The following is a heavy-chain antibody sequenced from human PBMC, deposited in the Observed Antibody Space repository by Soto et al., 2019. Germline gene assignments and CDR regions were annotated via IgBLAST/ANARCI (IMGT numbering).Heavy chain of an antibody. CDR3: ARRNSCSGYGVSLHY. CDR1: GYSFTSYS. CDR2: IYPGDSDT. V-gene: IGHV5-51*01. J-gene: IGHJ4*02. Sequence: GESLKISCKVSGYSFTSYSLGWVRQMPGKGLEWMGIIYPGDSDTRYSPSFQGQVTISADESISTAYLQWSSLKASDTAMYFCARRNSCSGYGVSLHYWGQGTLVIVSS. D-gene: IGHD5-12*01.